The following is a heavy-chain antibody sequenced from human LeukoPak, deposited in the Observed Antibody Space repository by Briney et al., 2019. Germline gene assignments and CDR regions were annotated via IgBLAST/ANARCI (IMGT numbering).Heavy chain of an antibody. V-gene: IGHV3-48*03. Sequence: GGSLRLSCAAPGFTFSSYEMNWVRQAPGKGLEWVSYISSSGSTIYYADSVKGRFTISRDNAKNSLYLQMNSLRAEDTAVYYCASESSGWGFDYWGQGTLVTVSS. D-gene: IGHD6-19*01. CDR1: GFTFSSYE. J-gene: IGHJ4*02. CDR3: ASESSGWGFDY. CDR2: ISSSGSTI.